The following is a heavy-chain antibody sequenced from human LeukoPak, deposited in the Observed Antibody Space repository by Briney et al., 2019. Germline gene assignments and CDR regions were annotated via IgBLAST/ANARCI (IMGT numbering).Heavy chain of an antibody. CDR1: GGSISSYY. J-gene: IGHJ4*02. CDR2: IYTSGST. CDR3: ARDLVGLEPGDGFDY. Sequence: PSETLSLTCTVSGGSISSYYWSWIRQPAGKGLEWVGRIYTSGSTNYNPSLKSRVTMSVDTSKNQFSLKLSSVTAADTAVYYCARDLVGLEPGDGFDYWGQGTLVTVSS. V-gene: IGHV4-4*07. D-gene: IGHD1-1*01.